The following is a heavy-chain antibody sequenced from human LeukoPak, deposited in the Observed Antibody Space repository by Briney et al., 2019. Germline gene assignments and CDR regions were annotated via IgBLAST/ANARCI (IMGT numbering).Heavy chain of an antibody. CDR3: ARDRVSGSGSIDY. J-gene: IGHJ4*02. Sequence: KSGGSLRLSCAASGFTFITYTMNWVRQAPGKGLEWVSSIDSSSSYIYYTDSVKGRFTISRDNAKNSLYLQMNSLRAEDTAVYYCARDRVSGSGSIDYWGQGTLVTVSS. CDR2: IDSSSSYI. CDR1: GFTFITYT. D-gene: IGHD3-10*01. V-gene: IGHV3-21*01.